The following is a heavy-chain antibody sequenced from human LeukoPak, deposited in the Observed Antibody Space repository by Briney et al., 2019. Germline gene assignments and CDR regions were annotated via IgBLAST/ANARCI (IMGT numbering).Heavy chain of an antibody. CDR3: ARGSMVRGVDAYFDY. D-gene: IGHD3-10*01. J-gene: IGHJ4*02. V-gene: IGHV3-21*04. Sequence: GGSLRLSCAASGFNFNTYTMNWVRQAPGKGLEWVSSISSDSSYIYYADAVHGRFTVSRDNSKNTLYLQMNSLRAEDTAVYYCARGSMVRGVDAYFDYWGQGTLVTVSS. CDR1: GFNFNTYT. CDR2: ISSDSSYI.